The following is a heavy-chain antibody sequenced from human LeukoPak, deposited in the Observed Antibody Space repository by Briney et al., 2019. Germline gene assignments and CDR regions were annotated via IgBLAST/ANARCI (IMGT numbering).Heavy chain of an antibody. V-gene: IGHV3-66*01. CDR2: TYGGDTT. CDR3: AKDRGSILWWCLDY. CDR1: GFIVRSNH. D-gene: IGHD2-21*01. J-gene: IGHJ4*02. Sequence: PGGSLRLSCAAFGFIVRSNHINWVRQAPGKGLEWVSITYGGDTTYYADSVKGRFIISRDDSKNTLSLQMNDLRVEDTAVYYCAKDRGSILWWCLDYWGQGTLVTVSS.